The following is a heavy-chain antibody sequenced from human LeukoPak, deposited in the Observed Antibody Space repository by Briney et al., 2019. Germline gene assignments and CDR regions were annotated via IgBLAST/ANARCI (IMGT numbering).Heavy chain of an antibody. CDR3: ARELTMIVVVITNAFDI. J-gene: IGHJ3*02. V-gene: IGHV1-2*02. CDR1: GYTFTGYY. CDR2: INPNSGGT. Sequence: ASVKASCKASGYTFTGYYMHWVRQAPGQGLEWMGWINPNSGGTNYAQKFQGRVTMTRDTSISTAYMELSRLRSDDTAVYYCARELTMIVVVITNAFDIWGQGTMVTVSS. D-gene: IGHD3-22*01.